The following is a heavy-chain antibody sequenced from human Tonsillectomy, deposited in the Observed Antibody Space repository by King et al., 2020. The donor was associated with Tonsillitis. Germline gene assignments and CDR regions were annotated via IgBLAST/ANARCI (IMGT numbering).Heavy chain of an antibody. CDR2: ISNSNNDI. Sequence: VQLVESGGGLVKPGGSLRLSCAASGFTFSSYNMNWVRQAPGKGLEWVSSISNSNNDIYYADSAKGRFTISRDNSKNSLYLQMNSLRAEDTAVYYCARAAGDSYGSDYWGQGTLVTVSA. V-gene: IGHV3-21*01. D-gene: IGHD5-18*01. J-gene: IGHJ4*02. CDR1: GFTFSSYN. CDR3: ARAAGDSYGSDY.